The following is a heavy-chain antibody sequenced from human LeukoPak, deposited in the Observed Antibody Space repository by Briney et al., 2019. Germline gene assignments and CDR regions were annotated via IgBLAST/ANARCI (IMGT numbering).Heavy chain of an antibody. CDR3: ARGYYDYVWGSYRSNKDDAFDI. J-gene: IGHJ3*02. CDR1: GGTFSSYA. D-gene: IGHD3-16*02. V-gene: IGHV1-69*05. Sequence: ASVKVSCXASGGTFSSYAISWVRQAPGQGLEWMGRIIPIFGTANYAQKFQVRVTITTDESTSTAYMELSSLRSEDTAVYYCARGYYDYVWGSYRSNKDDAFDIWGQGTMVTVSS. CDR2: IIPIFGTA.